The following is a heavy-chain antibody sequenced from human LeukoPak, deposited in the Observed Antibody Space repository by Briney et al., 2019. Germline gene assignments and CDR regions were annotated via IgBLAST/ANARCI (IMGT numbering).Heavy chain of an antibody. J-gene: IGHJ6*03. CDR3: ARHGGDYYGSGSYYQKDYYYYYYMDV. CDR1: GYSFTSYW. D-gene: IGHD3-10*01. V-gene: IGHV5-51*01. CDR2: IYPGDSDT. Sequence: GESLKISCKGSGYSFTSYWIGWVRQLPGKGLEWMGIIYPGDSDTRYSPSFQGQVTISADKSISTAYLQWSSLKASDTAMYYCARHGGDYYGSGSYYQKDYYYYYYMDVWGRGTTVTISS.